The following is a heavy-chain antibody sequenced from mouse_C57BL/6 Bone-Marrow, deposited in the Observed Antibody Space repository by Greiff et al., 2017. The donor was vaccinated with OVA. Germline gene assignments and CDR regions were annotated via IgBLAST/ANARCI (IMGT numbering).Heavy chain of an antibody. V-gene: IGHV5-6*01. CDR1: GFTFSSYG. J-gene: IGHJ2*01. Sequence: EVNVVESGGDLVKPGGSLKLSCAASGFTFSSYGMSWVRQTPDKRLEWVATISSGGSYTYYPDSVKGRFTISRDNAKNTLYLQMSSLKSEDTAMYYCARLFYYGSTFDYWGQGTTLTVSS. D-gene: IGHD1-1*01. CDR2: ISSGGSYT. CDR3: ARLFYYGSTFDY.